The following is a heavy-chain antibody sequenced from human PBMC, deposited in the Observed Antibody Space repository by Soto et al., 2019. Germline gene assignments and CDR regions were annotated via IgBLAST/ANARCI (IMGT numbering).Heavy chain of an antibody. CDR2: INPGNGNT. Sequence: GASVKVSCKASGYTFPRYAMNWVRQAPGQSPEWMGWINPGNGNTKYSQRFQGRVTITRDTSTSTAYMELRSLRSDDTAVYYCARVLEATGMDVWGQGTTVTVSS. V-gene: IGHV1-3*01. CDR3: ARVLEATGMDV. CDR1: GYTFPRYA. J-gene: IGHJ6*02. D-gene: IGHD5-12*01.